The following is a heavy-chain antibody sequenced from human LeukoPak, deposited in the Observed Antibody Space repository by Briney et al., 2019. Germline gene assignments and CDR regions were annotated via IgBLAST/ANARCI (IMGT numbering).Heavy chain of an antibody. V-gene: IGHV3-66*01. D-gene: IGHD3-10*01. CDR2: IYSGGST. CDR3: ARDKGYYGSADYFAY. Sequence: GSLRLSCAASGFTVSSNYMSWVRQAPGKGLEWVSIIYSGGSTYYADSVKGRFTISRDNSKNTLYLQMNSLRAEDTAVYYCARDKGYYGSADYFAYWGQGTLVTVSS. CDR1: GFTVSSNY. J-gene: IGHJ4*02.